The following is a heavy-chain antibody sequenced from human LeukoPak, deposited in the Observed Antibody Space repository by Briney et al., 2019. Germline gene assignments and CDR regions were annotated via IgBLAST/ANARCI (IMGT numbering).Heavy chain of an antibody. J-gene: IGHJ4*02. Sequence: GGSLRLSCVGSGFTFSSYSMNWVRQAPGKGLEWVSSISSSSSYIYYADSVKGRFTISRDNAKNTLYLQMNSLRAEDTAVYYCASYQTFGGVIANTGFDYWGQGTLVTVSS. CDR3: ASYQTFGGVIANTGFDY. CDR2: ISSSSSYI. D-gene: IGHD3-16*02. V-gene: IGHV3-21*01. CDR1: GFTFSSYS.